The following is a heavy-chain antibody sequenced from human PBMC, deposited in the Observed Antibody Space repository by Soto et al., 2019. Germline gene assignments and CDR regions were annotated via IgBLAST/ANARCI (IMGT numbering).Heavy chain of an antibody. V-gene: IGHV4-34*01. J-gene: IGHJ3*02. D-gene: IGHD2-2*01. Sequence: QVQLQQWGAGLLKPSETLSLTCGGGCFSGYHWSWIRQPPGKGLEWSGEINHRGSTNYHPSLKSRLTIAVDTSKKRFSRKLNSVTAADTAVYYCAAGPSYCSNIAWYVDDVHIWGQGTMVTVSS. CDR2: INHRGST. CDR1: GCFSGYH. CDR3: AAGPSYCSNIAWYVDDVHI.